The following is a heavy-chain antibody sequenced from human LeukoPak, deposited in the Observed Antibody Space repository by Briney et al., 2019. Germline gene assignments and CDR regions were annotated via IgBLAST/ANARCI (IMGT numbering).Heavy chain of an antibody. V-gene: IGHV4-59*01. CDR3: ARARVGTTTIFDY. CDR2: MYSTGST. J-gene: IGHJ4*02. CDR1: GGSISGYY. D-gene: IGHD1-26*01. Sequence: SETLSLTCIVSGGSISGYYWGWIRQPPGKGLEWIGYMYSTGSTNYNPSLKSRVAISVDAPKNQFSLSLSSVTAADTAVYYCARARVGTTTIFDYWGQGTLVTVSS.